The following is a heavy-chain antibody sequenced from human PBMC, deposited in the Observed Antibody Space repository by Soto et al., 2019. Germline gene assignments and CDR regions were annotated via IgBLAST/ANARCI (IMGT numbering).Heavy chain of an antibody. CDR1: GYTFTSYA. CDR2: INAGNGNT. Sequence: QVQLVQSGAEVKKPGASGKVSCKASGYTFTSYAMHWVRHAPGQRLEWMGWINAGNGNTKYSQKFQGRVTITRDTSAGKAYMELSSLRSEDTAVYYGARDISSGWYFDYWGQGTLVTVSS. D-gene: IGHD6-19*01. CDR3: ARDISSGWYFDY. V-gene: IGHV1-3*01. J-gene: IGHJ4*02.